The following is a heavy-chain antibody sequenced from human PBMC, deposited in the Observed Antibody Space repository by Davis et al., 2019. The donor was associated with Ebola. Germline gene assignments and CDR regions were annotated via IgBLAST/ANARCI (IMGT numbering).Heavy chain of an antibody. CDR3: TATVTSDY. V-gene: IGHV3-73*01. Sequence: GESLKISCAASGFTFSGSAMHWVRQASGKGLEWVGRIRSKANSYETAYAASVKGRFTISSDDSKDTAYLQMNSLKTEDTAVYYCTATVTSDYWGQGTLVTVSS. CDR1: GFTFSGSA. D-gene: IGHD4-11*01. CDR2: IRSKANSYET. J-gene: IGHJ4*02.